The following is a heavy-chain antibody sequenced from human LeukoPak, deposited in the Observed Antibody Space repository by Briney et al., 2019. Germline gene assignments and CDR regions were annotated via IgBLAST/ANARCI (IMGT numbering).Heavy chain of an antibody. CDR3: ARGSSAGWLRLDY. Sequence: GASVKVSCKASGGTLSSYAISWVRQAPGQGLEWMGGIIPIFGTANYAQKFQGRVTITADESTSTAYMELSSLRSEDTAVYYCARGSSAGWLRLDYWGQGTLVTVSS. J-gene: IGHJ4*02. D-gene: IGHD5-12*01. V-gene: IGHV1-69*01. CDR2: IIPIFGTA. CDR1: GGTLSSYA.